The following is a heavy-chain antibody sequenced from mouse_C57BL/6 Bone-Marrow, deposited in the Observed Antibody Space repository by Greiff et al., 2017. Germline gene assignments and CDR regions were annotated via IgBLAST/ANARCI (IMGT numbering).Heavy chain of an antibody. V-gene: IGHV1-54*01. J-gene: IGHJ4*01. Sequence: QVQLQQSGAELVRPGTSVKVSCKASGYAFTNYLIEWVKQRPGQGLEWIGVINPGSGGTNYNEKFKGKATLTADKSSSTAYMQLSSLTSEDSAVYFCARDERGITTVVADYYAMDYWGQGTSVTVSS. CDR2: INPGSGGT. CDR1: GYAFTNYL. D-gene: IGHD1-1*01. CDR3: ARDERGITTVVADYYAMDY.